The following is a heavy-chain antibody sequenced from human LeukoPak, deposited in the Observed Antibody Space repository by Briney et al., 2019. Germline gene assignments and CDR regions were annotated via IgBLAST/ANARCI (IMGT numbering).Heavy chain of an antibody. CDR1: GFTFDDYA. Sequence: GGSLRLSCAASGFTFDDYAMHWVRQAPGKGLEWVSGISWNSGSIGYADSVKRRFTISRDNAKSSLYLQMNSLRAEDMALYYCAKDEFVASDFTGAFDIWGQGTMVTVSS. V-gene: IGHV3-9*03. CDR2: ISWNSGSI. CDR3: AKDEFVASDFTGAFDI. D-gene: IGHD2-8*02. J-gene: IGHJ3*02.